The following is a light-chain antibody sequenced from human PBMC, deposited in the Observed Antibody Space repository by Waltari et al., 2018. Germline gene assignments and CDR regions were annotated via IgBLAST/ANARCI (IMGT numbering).Light chain of an antibody. Sequence: QSALTQPPSASGSPGQSVTISFAGTRRDVGGSNYASWYQQHPGHAPKLMIYEVSKRPSGVPDRFSGSKSGNTASLTVSGLQAEDEADYYCNSYAGSNNFVFGTGTKVTVL. CDR1: RRDVGGSNY. CDR2: EVS. J-gene: IGLJ1*01. CDR3: NSYAGSNNFV. V-gene: IGLV2-8*01.